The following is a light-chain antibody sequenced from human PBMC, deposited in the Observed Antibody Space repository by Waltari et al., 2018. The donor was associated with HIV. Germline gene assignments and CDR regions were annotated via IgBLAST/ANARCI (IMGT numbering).Light chain of an antibody. J-gene: IGLJ1*01. CDR3: SSYTSSSTPFV. CDR1: SSEVGGYNY. Sequence: QSALTQPASVSGSPGQSITISCTGTSSEVGGYNYVSCYQQHPGKAPKLMIYEVSNRPSGVSNRFSGSKSGNTASLTISGLQAEDEADYYCSSYTSSSTPFVFGTGTKVTVL. CDR2: EVS. V-gene: IGLV2-14*01.